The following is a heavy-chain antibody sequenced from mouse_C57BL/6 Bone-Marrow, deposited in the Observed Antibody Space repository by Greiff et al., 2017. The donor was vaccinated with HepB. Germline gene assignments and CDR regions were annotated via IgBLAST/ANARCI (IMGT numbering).Heavy chain of an antibody. D-gene: IGHD2-4*01. CDR3: AREPIYYDYVVFDY. J-gene: IGHJ2*01. Sequence: QVQLQQSGAELVRPGTSVKVSCKASGYAFTNYLIEWVKQRPGQGLEWIGVINPGSGGTNYNEKFKGKATLTADKSSSTAYMQRSSLTSEDSAVYLCAREPIYYDYVVFDYWGQGTTLTVSS. CDR1: GYAFTNYL. V-gene: IGHV1-54*01. CDR2: INPGSGGT.